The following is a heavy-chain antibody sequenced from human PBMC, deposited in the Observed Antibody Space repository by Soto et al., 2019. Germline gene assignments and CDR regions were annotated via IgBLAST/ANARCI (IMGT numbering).Heavy chain of an antibody. CDR1: GGTFRNYP. Sequence: QVQLVQSGTEVKKPGSSVKVSCKASGGTFRNYPINWVRQAPGQGLAWMGSICSLTAIPDYALNFQARLTISANKSTSTAYIKLNRSPSDDTAMYFCPIVPLAVSNYFESWCQGTLVTVSS. D-gene: IGHD2-15*01. V-gene: IGHV1-69*02. J-gene: IGHJ4*02. CDR3: PIVPLAVSNYFES. CDR2: ICSLTAIP.